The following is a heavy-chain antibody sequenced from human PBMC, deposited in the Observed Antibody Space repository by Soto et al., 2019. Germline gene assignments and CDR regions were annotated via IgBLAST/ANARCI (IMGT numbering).Heavy chain of an antibody. Sequence: QVQLVQSGAEVKKPGSSVKVSCKASGGTFSSYAISWVRQAPGQGLEWMGGIIPIFGTANHAQKFQGRVTITADKSTSTAYMELSSLRSEDTAVYYCARRTMVRGVRYYYGMDVWGQGTTVTVSS. V-gene: IGHV1-69*06. D-gene: IGHD3-10*01. CDR3: ARRTMVRGVRYYYGMDV. CDR1: GGTFSSYA. CDR2: IIPIFGTA. J-gene: IGHJ6*02.